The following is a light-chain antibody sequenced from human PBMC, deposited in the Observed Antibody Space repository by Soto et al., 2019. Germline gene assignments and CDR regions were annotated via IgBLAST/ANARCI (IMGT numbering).Light chain of an antibody. J-gene: IGLJ2*01. CDR1: SSDVGAYNY. CDR2: EVS. Sequence: QSALTQPASVSGSPGQSITISCTGTSSDVGAYNYVSWYQQHPGKAPKLMIYEVSNRPSGVSNRFSGSKSGNTASLTISGLEAEDECDYYCSSYTSSSTLVFGGGTKLTVL. CDR3: SSYTSSSTLV. V-gene: IGLV2-14*01.